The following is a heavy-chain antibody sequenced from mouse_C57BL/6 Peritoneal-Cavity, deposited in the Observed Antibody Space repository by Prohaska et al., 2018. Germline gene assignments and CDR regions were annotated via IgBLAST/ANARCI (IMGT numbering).Heavy chain of an antibody. CDR1: GYTFTSYW. D-gene: IGHD3-2*02. V-gene: IGHV1-69*01. CDR3: ASSGYDY. CDR2: IDPSDSYT. J-gene: IGHJ2*01. Sequence: QVQLQQPGAELVMPGASVKLSCKASGYTFTSYWMHWVKQRPGQGLEWIGEIDPSDSYTNYNQKFKDKATLTVDKSSSTAYMQLSSLTSEDSAVYYCASSGYDYWGQGTTLTVSS.